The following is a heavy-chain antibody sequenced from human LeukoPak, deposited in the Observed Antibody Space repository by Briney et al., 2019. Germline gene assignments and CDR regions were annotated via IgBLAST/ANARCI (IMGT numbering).Heavy chain of an antibody. CDR1: GFTFSTYA. Sequence: GSLRLSCAASGFTFSTYAMHWVRQAPGKGLEWVAVISYDGSNKYYADSVKGRFTISRDNSKNTLYLQMNSLRAEDTAVYYCAKDRTAGYDGLVDYWGQGTLVTVSS. CDR2: ISYDGSNK. CDR3: AKDRTAGYDGLVDY. D-gene: IGHD5-12*01. J-gene: IGHJ4*02. V-gene: IGHV3-30-3*01.